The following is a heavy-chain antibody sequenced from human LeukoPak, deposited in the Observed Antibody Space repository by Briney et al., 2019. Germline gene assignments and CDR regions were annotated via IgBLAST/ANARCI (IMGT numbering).Heavy chain of an antibody. V-gene: IGHV3-74*01. D-gene: IGHD6-19*01. CDR1: GFTFSSYW. CDR2: INSDGSST. Sequence: GGPLRLSCAASGFTFSSYWMHWVRQAPGKGLVWVSRINSDGSSTSYADSVKGRFTISRDNAKNTLYLQMNSLRAEDTAVYYCARASVAGTLIGYWGQGTLVTVSS. CDR3: ARASVAGTLIGY. J-gene: IGHJ4*02.